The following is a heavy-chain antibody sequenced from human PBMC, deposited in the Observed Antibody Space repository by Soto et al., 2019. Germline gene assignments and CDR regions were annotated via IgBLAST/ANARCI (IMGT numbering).Heavy chain of an antibody. CDR1: GFTFTSSA. D-gene: IGHD1-20*01. CDR3: ARDISEGLDY. CDR2: IVVYSGNT. V-gene: IGHV1-58*01. Sequence: ASVKVSCKASGFTFTSSAVQWVRQARGQGLEWIGWIVVYSGNTNYAQKFQERVTITRDISTSTAYMELRSLRSDDTAVYYCARDISEGLDYWGQGTLVTVSS. J-gene: IGHJ4*02.